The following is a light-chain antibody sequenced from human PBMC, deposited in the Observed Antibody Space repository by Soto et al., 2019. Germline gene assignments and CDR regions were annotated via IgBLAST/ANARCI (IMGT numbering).Light chain of an antibody. J-gene: IGKJ3*01. CDR3: QQYNSYSS. CDR2: EAP. CDR1: QDIGDS. V-gene: IGKV1-5*01. Sequence: DIQMTQSPSTLSASIGERVTFTCRASQDIGDSLAWYQQKARKAPKLLIYEAPTLEAGVPSRFSGSGSGTDFTLTISCLQPDDFATYYCQQYNSYSSFGPGT.